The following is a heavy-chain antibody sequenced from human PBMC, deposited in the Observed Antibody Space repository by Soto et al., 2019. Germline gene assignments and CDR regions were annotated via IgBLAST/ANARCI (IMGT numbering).Heavy chain of an antibody. CDR1: GGTFSSYA. V-gene: IGHV1-69*12. CDR2: IIPIFGTA. CDR3: ACRVPASRYYYCSDF. Sequence: QVQLVQSGAAVKKPGSSVQVSCKASGGTFSSYAIIWVRQAPGQGLEWMGGIIPIFGTANHAEKFQGRVTITADESTRTTSLDLSSLSSEYTAVYYCACRVPASRYYYCSDFWGHCTNVTGSS. D-gene: IGHD2-2*01. J-gene: IGHJ6*03.